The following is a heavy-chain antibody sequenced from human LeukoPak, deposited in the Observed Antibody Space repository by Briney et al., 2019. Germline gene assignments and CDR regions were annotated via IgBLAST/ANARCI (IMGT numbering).Heavy chain of an antibody. Sequence: SETLSLTCTVPGGSISSYYWSWIRQPPGKGLEWIGYIYYSGSTNYNPSLKSRVTISVDTSKNQFSLKLSSVTAADTAVYYCASGYSGYDGAFWWGQGTLVTVSS. CDR2: IYYSGST. V-gene: IGHV4-59*08. CDR1: GGSISSYY. D-gene: IGHD5-12*01. J-gene: IGHJ4*02. CDR3: ASGYSGYDGAFW.